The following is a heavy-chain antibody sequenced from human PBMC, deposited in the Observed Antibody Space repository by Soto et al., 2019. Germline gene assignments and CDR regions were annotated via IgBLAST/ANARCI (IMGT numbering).Heavy chain of an antibody. Sequence: QVQLVQSGAEVKKPGASVKVSCKASGYTFSNNVIHWVRQAPGQRLEWMGWINAANGGTRYSQKFQGRVTITRDTFATTAYMELSSLTSGDTAVYYCARDLRSGSYINWFAPWGQGTLVTVSS. CDR3: ARDLRSGSYINWFAP. CDR2: INAANGGT. J-gene: IGHJ5*02. CDR1: GYTFSNNV. V-gene: IGHV1-3*01. D-gene: IGHD3-10*01.